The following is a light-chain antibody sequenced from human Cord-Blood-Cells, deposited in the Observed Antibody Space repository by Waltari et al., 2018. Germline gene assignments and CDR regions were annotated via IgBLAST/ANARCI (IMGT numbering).Light chain of an antibody. CDR3: QQYDNLPYT. V-gene: IGKV1-33*01. J-gene: IGKJ2*01. CDR2: DAT. CDR1: QDYSNY. Sequence: DIQMTQSSSSLSASVGDRVTITCQASQDYSNYLNWYQQKPGNAPKLLIYDATNLETGVPSRFSGRRSGTDFTFTISSLQPEVIATYYCQQYDNLPYTIGQGTKLEIK.